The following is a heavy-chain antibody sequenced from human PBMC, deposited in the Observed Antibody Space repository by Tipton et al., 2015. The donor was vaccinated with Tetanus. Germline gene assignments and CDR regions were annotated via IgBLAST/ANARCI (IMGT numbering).Heavy chain of an antibody. D-gene: IGHD2/OR15-2a*01. CDR3: ARGTFHAFDF. CDR2: IRDNGNS. V-gene: IGHV4-31*03. Sequence: TLSLTCSVSRGSVRSGDYSWNWIRQRTGKGLEWIGHIRDNGNSYANPSLSGRVTMSVDTRKNQFSLNLTSMSVADTATYYCARGTFHAFDFWGQGVQVTVSS. J-gene: IGHJ4*02. CDR1: RGSVRSGDYS.